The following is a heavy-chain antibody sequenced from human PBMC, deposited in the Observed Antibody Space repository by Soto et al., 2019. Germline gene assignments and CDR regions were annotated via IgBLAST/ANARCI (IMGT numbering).Heavy chain of an antibody. CDR3: ARARAAAGNFDY. J-gene: IGHJ4*02. CDR1: GGSISSGAYY. V-gene: IGHV4-31*03. Sequence: ASETLSLTCTVSGGSISSGAYYWSWIPQHPGKGLEWIWYIYYSGSTYYNPSLKSRVTISVDTSKNQFSLKLSSVTAADTAVYYCARARAAAGNFDYWGQGTLVTVSS. CDR2: IYYSGST. D-gene: IGHD6-13*01.